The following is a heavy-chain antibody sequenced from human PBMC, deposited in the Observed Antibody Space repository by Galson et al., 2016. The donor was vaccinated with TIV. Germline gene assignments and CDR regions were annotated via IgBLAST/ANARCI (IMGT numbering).Heavy chain of an antibody. Sequence: SLRLSCAASGFTFSSYGLHWVRQAPGKGLEWVAFISYDGSDINYADSVKGRFTISRDKSKNTLYLQMNSLRPEDTAVYFCAKVPSSGFYYYYAFDVWGQGTTVTVSS. V-gene: IGHV3-30*04. CDR2: ISYDGSDI. J-gene: IGHJ6*02. CDR1: GFTFSSYG. CDR3: AKVPSSGFYYYYAFDV. D-gene: IGHD3-22*01.